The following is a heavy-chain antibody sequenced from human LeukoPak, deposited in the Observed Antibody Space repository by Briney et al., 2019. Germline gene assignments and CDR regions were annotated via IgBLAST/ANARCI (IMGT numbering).Heavy chain of an antibody. J-gene: IGHJ3*02. D-gene: IGHD3-10*01. CDR2: IYYSGST. V-gene: IGHV4-31*03. Sequence: SQTLSLTCTVSGGSISSGGYYWSWIRQHPGKGLEWIGYIYYSGSTYYNPSLKSRVTISVDTSKNQFSLKLSSVTAADTAVYYCARDRFTMVRGVLINAFDIWGQGTMVAVSS. CDR3: ARDRFTMVRGVLINAFDI. CDR1: GGSISSGGYY.